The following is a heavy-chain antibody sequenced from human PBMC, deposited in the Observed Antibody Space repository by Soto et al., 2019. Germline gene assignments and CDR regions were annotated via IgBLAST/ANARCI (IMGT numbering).Heavy chain of an antibody. CDR2: IFSGGST. CDR3: ARLMVRGVTYYFDY. CDR1: GLPVSGNF. D-gene: IGHD3-10*01. V-gene: IGHV3-66*04. J-gene: IGHJ4*02. Sequence: GGSLRLSCAASGLPVSGNFMSWVRQAPGKGLEWVSVIFSGGSTYYADSVKGRFTISRDNSRNTVYLQMNSLRAEDTAVYYCARLMVRGVTYYFDYWGQGTLVTVSS.